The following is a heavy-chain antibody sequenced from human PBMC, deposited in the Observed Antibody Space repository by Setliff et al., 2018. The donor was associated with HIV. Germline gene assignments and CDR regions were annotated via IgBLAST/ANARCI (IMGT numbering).Heavy chain of an antibody. J-gene: IGHJ4*02. D-gene: IGHD1-1*01. CDR1: GGIISSDSFF. Sequence: SETLSLTCTVSGGIISSDSFFWSWIRQPAGKGLEWIGHISATGSTDYNPSLKSRVTMSLDTSKNQFSLNLNSVTAADAAVYFCARAREGWKPFAFDYWGQGTLVTVSS. CDR2: ISATGST. CDR3: ARAREGWKPFAFDY. V-gene: IGHV4-61*09.